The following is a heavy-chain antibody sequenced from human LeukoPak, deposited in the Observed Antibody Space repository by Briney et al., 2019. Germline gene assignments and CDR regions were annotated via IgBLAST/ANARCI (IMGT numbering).Heavy chain of an antibody. Sequence: ASVKVSCKASGYTFTGYYMHWVRQAPGQGLEWMGWINPNSGGTNYAQKFQGRVTMTRDTSISTAYMELSRLRSDDTAVYYCATSLRRPTYSDASDIWGQGTMVTVSS. CDR3: ATSLRRPTYSDASDI. D-gene: IGHD2-21*01. CDR1: GYTFTGYY. CDR2: INPNSGGT. J-gene: IGHJ3*02. V-gene: IGHV1-2*02.